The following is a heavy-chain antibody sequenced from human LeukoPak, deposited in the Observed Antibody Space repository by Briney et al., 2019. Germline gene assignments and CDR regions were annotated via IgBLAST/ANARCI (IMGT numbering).Heavy chain of an antibody. J-gene: IGHJ4*02. CDR2: IFPRDSDT. CDR1: GYTFTTYW. V-gene: IGHV5-51*01. Sequence: GESLKISCKGSGYTFTTYWIGWVRQMPGKGLEWMGIIFPRDSDTRYSPSFQGQVTISADKSITTAYVQWTSLKASDTAMYYCARGYYDNSGYLFDFWGQGILVTVSS. D-gene: IGHD3-22*01. CDR3: ARGYYDNSGYLFDF.